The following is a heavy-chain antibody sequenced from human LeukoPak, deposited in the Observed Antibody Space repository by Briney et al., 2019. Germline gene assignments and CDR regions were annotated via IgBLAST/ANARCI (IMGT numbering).Heavy chain of an antibody. CDR1: GFTFSRSS. J-gene: IGHJ4*02. D-gene: IGHD3-22*01. CDR2: ITASSTYI. CDR3: AREYYYDENAGNY. V-gene: IGHV3-21*01. Sequence: GGSLRLSCAASGFTFSRSSMGWVRQAPGKGLEWVSSITASSTYIYYADSVKGRFTISRDNVEKTVYLQMNSLRAEDTGVYYCAREYYYDENAGNYWGQGTLVTVSS.